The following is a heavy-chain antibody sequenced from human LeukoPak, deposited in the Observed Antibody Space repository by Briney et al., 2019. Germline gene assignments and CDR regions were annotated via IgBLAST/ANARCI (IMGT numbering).Heavy chain of an antibody. CDR2: VHQTGSP. D-gene: IGHD3-16*02. Sequence: SETLSLTCDVSGSSVNSDQYWGWMRHSPGAGLEWIGSVHQTGSPYYNPSLGSRVSLSIDSTKNSFSLRLTSVTAADTAVYYCAMLRLGELSLLANAYDIWGQGTVVIVSS. CDR3: AMLRLGELSLLANAYDI. CDR1: GSSVNSDQY. J-gene: IGHJ3*02. V-gene: IGHV4-38-2*01.